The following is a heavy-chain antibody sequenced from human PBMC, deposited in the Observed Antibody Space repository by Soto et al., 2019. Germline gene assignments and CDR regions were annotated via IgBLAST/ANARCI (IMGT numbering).Heavy chain of an antibody. CDR3: ARAPSYGDYPDY. J-gene: IGHJ4*02. V-gene: IGHV4-59*08. CDR1: GGSISSYY. Sequence: SETLSLTCPFSGGSISSYYWIWIRQPPGKGLEWIGYIYYSGSTNYNPSLKSRVTISVDTSKNQFSLKLSSVTAADTAVYYCARAPSYGDYPDYWGQGTLVTVSS. D-gene: IGHD4-17*01. CDR2: IYYSGST.